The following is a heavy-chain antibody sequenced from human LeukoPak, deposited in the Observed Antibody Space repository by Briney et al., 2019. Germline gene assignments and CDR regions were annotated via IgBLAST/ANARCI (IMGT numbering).Heavy chain of an antibody. CDR1: GGSFSGYY. D-gene: IGHD3-10*01. Sequence: PSETLSLTCAVYGGSFSGYYWSWIRQPPGKGLEWIGEINHSGSTNYNPSLKSRVTISVDTSKNQFSLKLSSVTAADTAVYYCARGGSSTLTRLRPLNAFDIWGQGTMVTVSS. CDR3: ARGGSSTLTRLRPLNAFDI. CDR2: INHSGST. J-gene: IGHJ3*02. V-gene: IGHV4-34*01.